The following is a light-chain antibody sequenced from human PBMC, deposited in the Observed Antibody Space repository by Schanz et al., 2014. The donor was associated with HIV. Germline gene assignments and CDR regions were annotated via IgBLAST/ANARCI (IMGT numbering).Light chain of an antibody. J-gene: IGKJ2*01. CDR3: QQYHTYSYT. CDR1: QSISSW. CDR2: KAS. Sequence: DIQMAQSPSALSASVGDRVTITCRASQSISSWLAWYQQRPGKAPNLLIYKASSLEVGVPSRFSGSGSGTEFTLTITSLQPDDFATYYCQQYHTYSYTFGQGTKLDIK. V-gene: IGKV1-5*03.